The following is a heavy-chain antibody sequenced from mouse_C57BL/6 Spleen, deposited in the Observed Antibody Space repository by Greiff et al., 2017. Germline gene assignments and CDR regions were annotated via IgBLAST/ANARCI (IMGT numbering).Heavy chain of an antibody. J-gene: IGHJ1*03. V-gene: IGHV3-6*01. CDR1: GYSITSGYY. CDR2: ISYDGSN. Sequence: EVKLMESGPGLVKPSQSLSLTCSVTGYSITSGYYWNWIRQFPGNKLEWMGYISYDGSNNYNPALKNRISITRDTSKNQFFLKLNSVTTEDTATYYCARGGGWDGYFDVWGTGTTVTVSS. CDR3: ARGGGWDGYFDV. D-gene: IGHD4-1*01.